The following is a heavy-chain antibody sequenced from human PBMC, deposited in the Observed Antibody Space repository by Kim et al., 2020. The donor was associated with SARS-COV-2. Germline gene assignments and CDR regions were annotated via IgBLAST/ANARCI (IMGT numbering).Heavy chain of an antibody. V-gene: IGHV3-23*01. D-gene: IGHD2-21*01. J-gene: IGHJ4*02. CDR1: GFTFNSHD. CDR3: STRHVDD. Sequence: GGSLRLSCAASGFTFNSHDMSWFRQAPGKGLEWISSIAPSGTTFYSASVKEGLTISSDTTTNTVSLQIINLLAADAAAYYYSTRHVDDWGQVTLCNVSS. CDR2: IAPSGTT.